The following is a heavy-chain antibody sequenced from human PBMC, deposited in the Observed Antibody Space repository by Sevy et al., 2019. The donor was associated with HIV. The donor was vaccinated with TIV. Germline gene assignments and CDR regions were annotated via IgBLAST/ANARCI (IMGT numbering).Heavy chain of an antibody. CDR3: ARAVDHYDICGLHD. J-gene: IGHJ4*02. D-gene: IGHD3-22*01. V-gene: IGHV3-21*05. CDR2: ISSTSSNI. CDR1: GFIFSDYD. Sequence: GGSLRLSCAASGFIFSDYDMNWVRQAPGKGLEWISVISSTSSNIKYADSLKGRVTISRDNANNSLFLQLNSLRAEDTAVYYCARAVDHYDICGLHDWGQGALVTVSS.